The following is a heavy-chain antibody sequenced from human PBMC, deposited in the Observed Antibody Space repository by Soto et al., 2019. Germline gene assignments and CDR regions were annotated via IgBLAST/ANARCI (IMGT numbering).Heavy chain of an antibody. CDR2: ISHNGKVQ. V-gene: IGHV3-30*03. J-gene: IGHJ3*02. CDR3: ETEATARVSHMLDM. D-gene: IGHD5-18*01. CDR1: GFIFSNYG. Sequence: QVQLVQSGGGVVQPGRSLRLSCAASGFIFSNYGMHWVRQAPGKGLVWVAVISHNGKVQYYADSVKGRFTISRDNSKNTLYLQMNSLRADDTAAYYCETEATARVSHMLDMWGQGTMVTVSS.